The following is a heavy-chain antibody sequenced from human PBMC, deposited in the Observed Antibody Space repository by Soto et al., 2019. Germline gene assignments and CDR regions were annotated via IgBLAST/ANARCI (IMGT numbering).Heavy chain of an antibody. CDR2: INAGNGNT. J-gene: IGHJ4*02. CDR1: GYTITSYA. V-gene: IGHV1-3*01. Sequence: SVKASCKSSGYTITSYAMHWVRQAPGQRLEWMGWINAGNGNTKYSQKFQGRVTMTRDTSTSTVYMELSSLRSEDTAVYYCARASGYCSSTSCPMTKIDYWGQGTLVTVSS. CDR3: ARASGYCSSTSCPMTKIDY. D-gene: IGHD2-2*01.